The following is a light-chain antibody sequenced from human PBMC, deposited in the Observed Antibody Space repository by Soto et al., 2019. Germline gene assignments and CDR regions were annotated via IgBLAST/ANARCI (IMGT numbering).Light chain of an antibody. CDR3: QQRRYWPVT. V-gene: IGKV3-11*01. Sequence: DIVLTQSPSILSMSPGERVTLSCRASQSISSYFAWYQQKPGQAPRLLIYDASNRATGVPARFSGSGSGTDFTLTISCLEPEDFAVYYCQQRRYWPVTFGQGTKVEIK. J-gene: IGKJ1*01. CDR2: DAS. CDR1: QSISSY.